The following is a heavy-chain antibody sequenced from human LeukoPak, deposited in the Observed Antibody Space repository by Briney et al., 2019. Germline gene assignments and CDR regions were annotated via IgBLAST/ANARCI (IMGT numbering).Heavy chain of an antibody. CDR1: GFTFSTYS. CDR2: ISSSSDST. V-gene: IGHV3-21*01. D-gene: IGHD5-24*01. CDR3: ATGSRDGYNFVY. J-gene: IGHJ4*02. Sequence: GGSLRLSCAASGFTFSTYSMNWVRQAPGKGLEWVSSISSSSDSTYYADSVKGRFTISRDNVKNSLYLQMNSLRAEDTAVYYCATGSRDGYNFVYWGQGTLVTVSS.